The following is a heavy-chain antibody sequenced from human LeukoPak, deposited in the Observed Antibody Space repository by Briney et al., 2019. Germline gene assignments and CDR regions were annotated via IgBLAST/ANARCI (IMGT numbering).Heavy chain of an antibody. Sequence: GGSLRLSCAASGFTFSSYAMRWVRQAPGEGLERVSSISDSGGRTYYADSVKGRFTISRDNSRDTLYLQTNSLRAEDTAVYYCTSARSGSYYFDFWGQGTLVTVSS. CDR3: TSARSGSYYFDF. D-gene: IGHD3-10*01. CDR1: GFTFSSYA. V-gene: IGHV3-23*01. J-gene: IGHJ4*02. CDR2: ISDSGGRT.